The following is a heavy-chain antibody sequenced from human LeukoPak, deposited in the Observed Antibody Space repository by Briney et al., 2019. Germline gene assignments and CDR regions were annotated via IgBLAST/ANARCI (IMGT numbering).Heavy chain of an antibody. CDR3: ARVGTTPPYYYGMDV. CDR1: GFTFSGYW. J-gene: IGHJ6*02. CDR2: IKQDGSEK. V-gene: IGHV3-7*04. D-gene: IGHD1-26*01. Sequence: PGGSLRLSCAASGFTFSGYWMSWVRQAPGKGPEWVANIKQDGSEKYYVDSVKGRFTISRDNAKNSLFLQMNSLRAEDTAVYYCARVGTTPPYYYGMDVWGQGTTVTVSS.